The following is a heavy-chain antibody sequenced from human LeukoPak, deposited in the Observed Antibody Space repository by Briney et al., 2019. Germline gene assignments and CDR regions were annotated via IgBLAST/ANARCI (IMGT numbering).Heavy chain of an antibody. CDR1: GGSFSGYF. CDR2: INHSGST. CDR3: ARERVAVAGIVY. Sequence: SETLSLTCAVYGGSFSGYFWSWIRQPPGKGLEWIGEINHSGSTNYNPSLKSRVTISVDTSKNQFSLKLSSVTAADTAVYYCARERVAVAGIVYWGQGTLVTVSS. V-gene: IGHV4-34*01. D-gene: IGHD6-19*01. J-gene: IGHJ4*02.